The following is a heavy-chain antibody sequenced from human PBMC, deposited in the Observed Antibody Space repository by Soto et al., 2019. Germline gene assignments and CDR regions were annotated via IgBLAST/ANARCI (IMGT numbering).Heavy chain of an antibody. CDR2: ISWDGGST. J-gene: IGHJ6*02. CDR3: AKSSSSSRLGCGGYYYGMDV. V-gene: IGHV3-43D*03. D-gene: IGHD6-13*01. CDR1: GFTFDDYA. Sequence: GGSLRLSCAASGFTFDDYAMHWVRQAPGKGLEWVSLISWDGGSTYYADSVKGRFTISRDNSKNSLYLQMNSLRAEDTALYYCAKSSSSSRLGCGGYYYGMDVWGQGTTVTVSS.